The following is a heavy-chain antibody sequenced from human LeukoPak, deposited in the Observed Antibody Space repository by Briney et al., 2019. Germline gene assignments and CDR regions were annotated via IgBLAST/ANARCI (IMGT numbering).Heavy chain of an antibody. Sequence: ASVRVSCKASGYTFTSYDINWVRQAPGQGLEWMGWMNPKSGYSGSAQKFQGRVTMTRTTSITTAYMELSSLRSEDTAIYYCARTDGDLDYWGQGTLVTVSS. CDR3: ARTDGDLDY. V-gene: IGHV1-8*01. J-gene: IGHJ4*02. D-gene: IGHD4-17*01. CDR2: MNPKSGYS. CDR1: GYTFTSYD.